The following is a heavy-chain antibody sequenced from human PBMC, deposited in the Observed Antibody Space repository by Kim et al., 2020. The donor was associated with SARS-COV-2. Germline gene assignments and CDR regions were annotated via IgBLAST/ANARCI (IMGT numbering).Heavy chain of an antibody. D-gene: IGHD6-19*01. CDR2: IRTSSSYI. V-gene: IGHV3-21*01. CDR1: GFTFSSYS. Sequence: GGSLRLSCAASGFTFSSYSMNWVRQAPGKGLEWVSSIRTSSSYIYYANSVKGRFTISRDNAKNSLSLQMSSLRAEDTAVYYCARDQKGGWPDYWGQGTV. CDR3: ARDQKGGWPDY. J-gene: IGHJ4*02.